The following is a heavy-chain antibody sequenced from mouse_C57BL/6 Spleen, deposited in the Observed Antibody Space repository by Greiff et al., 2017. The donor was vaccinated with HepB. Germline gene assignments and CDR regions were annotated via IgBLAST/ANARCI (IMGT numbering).Heavy chain of an antibody. CDR2: IYPGDGDT. CDR1: GYAFSSSW. J-gene: IGHJ2*01. Sequence: QAQLQQSGPELVKPGASVKISCKASGYAFSSSWMNWVKQRPGKGLEWIGRIYPGDGDTNYNGKFKGKATLTADKSSSTAYMQLSSLTSEDSAVYFCARSDSSGPYYFDYWGQGTTLTVSS. D-gene: IGHD3-2*02. CDR3: ARSDSSGPYYFDY. V-gene: IGHV1-82*01.